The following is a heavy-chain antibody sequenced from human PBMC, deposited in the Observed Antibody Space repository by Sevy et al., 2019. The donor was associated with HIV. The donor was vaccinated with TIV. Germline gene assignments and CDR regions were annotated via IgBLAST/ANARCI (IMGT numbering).Heavy chain of an antibody. D-gene: IGHD2-15*01. J-gene: IGHJ4*02. CDR2: ITRNSYEAYGGTR. Sequence: GGSLRLSCTASGFTFDDYAMSWFRQAPGKGLEWVAFITRNSYEAYGGTREYAASVQGRFTISRDDSKSIADLQMNSLRTVDTAMYYCSRALATAVTPEYYFDYWGQGTLVTVSS. CDR3: SRALATAVTPEYYFDY. V-gene: IGHV3-49*03. CDR1: GFTFDDYA.